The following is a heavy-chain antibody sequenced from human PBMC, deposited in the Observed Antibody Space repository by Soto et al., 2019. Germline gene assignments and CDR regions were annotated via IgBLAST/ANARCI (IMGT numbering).Heavy chain of an antibody. J-gene: IGHJ4*02. CDR1: GGSISSGGYY. CDR2: IYYSGST. V-gene: IGHV4-31*03. CDR3: ALRLGDPGRLSFDY. Sequence: QVQLQESGPGLVKPSQTLSLTCTVSGGSISSGGYYCSWIRQHPGKGLEWIGYIYYSGSTYYNPSRKSRVSISVDTSKNQFSLKLSSVTAADTAVYYCALRLGDPGRLSFDYWGQGTLVTVSS. D-gene: IGHD3-16*01.